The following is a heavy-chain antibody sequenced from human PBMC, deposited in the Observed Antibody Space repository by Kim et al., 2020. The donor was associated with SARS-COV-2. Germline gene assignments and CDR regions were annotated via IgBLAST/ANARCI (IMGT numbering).Heavy chain of an antibody. CDR3: ARAENADTAMSPFDY. CDR2: IIPIFGTA. V-gene: IGHV1-69*13. Sequence: SVKVSCKASGGTFSSYAISWVRQAPGQGLAWMGGIIPIFGTAHYAQKFQGRVTITADESTSTAYMELSSLRSEDTAVYYCARAENADTAMSPFDYWGQGTLVTVSS. J-gene: IGHJ4*02. CDR1: GGTFSSYA. D-gene: IGHD5-18*01.